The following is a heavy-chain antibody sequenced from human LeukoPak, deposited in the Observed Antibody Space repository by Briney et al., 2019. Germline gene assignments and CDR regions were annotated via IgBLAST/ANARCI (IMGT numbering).Heavy chain of an antibody. CDR3: ARASGFYGVGYYGMDV. CDR2: IYYSGGT. V-gene: IGHV4-59*01. J-gene: IGHJ6*02. D-gene: IGHD4-17*01. CDR1: GGSISSYY. Sequence: SETLSLTCTVSGGSISSYYWSWIRPPPGNGLEWMGYIYYSGGTNYNPSLKSRVTISVDTSKNQFSLKLSSVSAADTAVYYCARASGFYGVGYYGMDVWGQGTTVTVSS.